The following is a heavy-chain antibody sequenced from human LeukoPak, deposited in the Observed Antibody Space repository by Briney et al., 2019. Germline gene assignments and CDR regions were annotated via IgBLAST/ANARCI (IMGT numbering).Heavy chain of an antibody. D-gene: IGHD3-10*01. CDR2: IYYSGST. CDR3: ARAHGSGSYYGIWFDP. Sequence: VKPSETLSLTCTVSGGSISSSSYYWGWIRQPPGKGLEWIGSIYYSGSTYYNPSLKSRVTIPVDTSKNQFSLKLSSVTAADTAVYYCARAHGSGSYYGIWFDPWGQGTLVTVSS. V-gene: IGHV4-39*07. J-gene: IGHJ5*02. CDR1: GGSISSSSYY.